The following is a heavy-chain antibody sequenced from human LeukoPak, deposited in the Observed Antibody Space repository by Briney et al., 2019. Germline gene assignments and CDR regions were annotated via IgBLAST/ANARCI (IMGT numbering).Heavy chain of an antibody. CDR1: GDSVSSNSAA. V-gene: IGHV6-1*01. Sequence: SQTLSLTCAISGDSVSSNSAAWSWIRQSPSRGLEWLGRTYYRSKWYHDYAISVKSRITINADTSKNQFSLQLNSVTPGDTAVYFCASWLDYWGQGILVTVSS. J-gene: IGHJ4*02. CDR2: TYYRSKWYH. CDR3: ASWLDY.